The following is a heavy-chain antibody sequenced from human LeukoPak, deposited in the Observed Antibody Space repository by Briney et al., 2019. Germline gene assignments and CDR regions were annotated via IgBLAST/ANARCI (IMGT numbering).Heavy chain of an antibody. CDR3: ARDFKGYYDFWSGYSYGMDV. D-gene: IGHD3-3*01. V-gene: IGHV1-2*02. J-gene: IGHJ6*02. Sequence: ASVKVSCKASGYTFTGYYMHWVRQAPGQGLEWMGWINPNSGGTNYAQKFQGRVTMTRDTSISTAYMELSRLRFDDTAVYYCARDFKGYYDFWSGYSYGMDVWGQGTTVTVSS. CDR1: GYTFTGYY. CDR2: INPNSGGT.